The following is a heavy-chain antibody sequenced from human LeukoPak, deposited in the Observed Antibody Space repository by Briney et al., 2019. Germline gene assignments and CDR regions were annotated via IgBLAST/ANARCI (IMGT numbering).Heavy chain of an antibody. J-gene: IGHJ4*02. CDR2: IILIFGIA. CDR3: AKKGKKQWLALIDY. CDR1: GGTFSSYA. Sequence: ASVKVSCKASGGTFSSYAISWVRQAPGQGLEWMGRIILIFGIANYAQKFQGRVTITADKSTSTAYMELSSLRSEDTAVYYCAKKGKKQWLALIDYWGQGTLVTVSS. D-gene: IGHD6-19*01. V-gene: IGHV1-69*04.